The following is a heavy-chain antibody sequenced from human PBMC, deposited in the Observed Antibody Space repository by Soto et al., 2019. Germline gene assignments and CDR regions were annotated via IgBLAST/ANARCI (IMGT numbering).Heavy chain of an antibody. J-gene: IGHJ4*02. V-gene: IGHV4-39*01. D-gene: IGHD3-9*01. Sequence: QLQLQESGPGLVKPSETLSLTCSVSDDSINSDKYYWGWIRQPPGKGLEWIGSIYYRGNAYYNPSPQTRVTISLDKYRSQFSLKLNSVTAADSAVYFCARLEGLATISYYFDFWGPGALVTVSS. CDR2: IYYRGNA. CDR3: ARLEGLATISYYFDF. CDR1: DDSINSDKYY.